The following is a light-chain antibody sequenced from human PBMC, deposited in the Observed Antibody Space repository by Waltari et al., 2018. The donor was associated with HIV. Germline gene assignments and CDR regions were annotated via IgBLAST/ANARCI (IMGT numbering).Light chain of an antibody. J-gene: IGLJ2*01. V-gene: IGLV4-69*01. CDR3: QTWGTGIQV. CDR1: SGHLNYV. Sequence: QLVLTHPPSASASLGAPVMLPCPLRSGHLNYVIAWPQQHPPKGPRFLLKLHSDGRHSTADGIPHRFAGSSSGAERYLTIASLQAEEEADFFCQTWGTGIQVFGGGTRLTVL. CDR2: LHSDGRH.